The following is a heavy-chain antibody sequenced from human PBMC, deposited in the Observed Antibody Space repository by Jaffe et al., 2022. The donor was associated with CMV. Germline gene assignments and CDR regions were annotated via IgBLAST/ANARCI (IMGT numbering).Heavy chain of an antibody. V-gene: IGHV4-39*01. CDR1: GGSISSSSYY. J-gene: IGHJ2*01. Sequence: QLQLQESGPGLVKPSETLSLTCTVSGGSISSSSYYWGWIRQPPGKGLEWIGSIYYSGSTYYNPSLKSRVTISVDTSKNQFSLKLSSVTAADTAVYYCARHPDTAMAESWYFDLWGRGTLVTVSS. D-gene: IGHD5-18*01. CDR3: ARHPDTAMAESWYFDL. CDR2: IYYSGST.